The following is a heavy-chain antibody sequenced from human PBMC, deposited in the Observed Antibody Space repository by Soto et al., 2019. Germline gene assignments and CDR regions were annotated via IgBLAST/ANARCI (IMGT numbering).Heavy chain of an antibody. CDR3: ARDGGQSSSWDYFAY. J-gene: IGHJ4*02. D-gene: IGHD6-13*01. CDR1: GYTFTRYY. V-gene: IGHV1-46*01. CDR2: INPSGGST. Sequence: ASVKVACKASGYTFTRYYMHWVRQAPGQGLEWLGIINPSGGSTSYAQKFRGRVTMTRDTSTSTVYMELSSLRSEDTAVYYCARDGGQSSSWDYFAYWGLGPLVPVSS.